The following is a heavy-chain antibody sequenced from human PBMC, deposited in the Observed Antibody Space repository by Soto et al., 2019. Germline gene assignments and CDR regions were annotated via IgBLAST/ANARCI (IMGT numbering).Heavy chain of an antibody. CDR2: IYYSGST. CDR1: GGSISSSSYY. D-gene: IGHD3-3*01. V-gene: IGHV4-39*01. Sequence: SETLSLTCTVSGGSISSSSYYWGWIRQPPGKGLEWIGSIYYSGSTYYNPSLKSRVTISVDTSKNQFSLKLSSVTAADTAVYYCASLYYDFWSGLDYWGQGTLVTVSS. CDR3: ASLYYDFWSGLDY. J-gene: IGHJ4*02.